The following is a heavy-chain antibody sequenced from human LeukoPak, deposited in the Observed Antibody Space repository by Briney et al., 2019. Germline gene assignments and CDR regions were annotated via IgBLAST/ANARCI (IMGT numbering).Heavy chain of an antibody. J-gene: IGHJ5*02. D-gene: IGHD6-6*01. CDR1: GYTFTGYY. Sequence: ASVKVSCKAPGYTFTGYYMHWVRQAPGQGLEWMGWINPNSGGTNYAQKFQGRVTMTRDTSISTAYMELSRLRSDDTAVYYCARVRVAPARQFDPWGQGTLVTVSS. CDR3: ARVRVAPARQFDP. V-gene: IGHV1-2*02. CDR2: INPNSGGT.